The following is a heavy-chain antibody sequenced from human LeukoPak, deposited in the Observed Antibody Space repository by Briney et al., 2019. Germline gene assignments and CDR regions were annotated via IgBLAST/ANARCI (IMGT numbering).Heavy chain of an antibody. CDR3: ARVVAVAGFYYFDY. CDR2: IYHSGST. V-gene: IGHV4-39*07. Sequence: SEALSLTCTVSGGSISSSSYYWGWIRQPPGKGLEWIGSIYHSGSTYYNPSLKSRVTISVDTSKNQFSLKLSSVTAADTAVYYCARVVAVAGFYYFDYWGQGTLVTVSS. CDR1: GGSISSSSYY. J-gene: IGHJ4*02. D-gene: IGHD6-19*01.